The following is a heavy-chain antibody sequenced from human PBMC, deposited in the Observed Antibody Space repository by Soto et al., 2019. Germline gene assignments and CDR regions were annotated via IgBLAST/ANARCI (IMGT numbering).Heavy chain of an antibody. CDR3: ARDFGGKRSYYDSSADEYYFDY. J-gene: IGHJ4*02. V-gene: IGHV1-18*01. D-gene: IGHD3-22*01. CDR2: ISTYNGNT. CDR1: GYTFTSYG. Sequence: ASVKVSCKASGYTFTSYGISWVRQAPGQGLEWMGWISTYNGNTEYAQKLQGRVTMTTDTSTSKVYMELRSLRSDDTAVYYCARDFGGKRSYYDSSADEYYFDYWGQGTLVTVSS.